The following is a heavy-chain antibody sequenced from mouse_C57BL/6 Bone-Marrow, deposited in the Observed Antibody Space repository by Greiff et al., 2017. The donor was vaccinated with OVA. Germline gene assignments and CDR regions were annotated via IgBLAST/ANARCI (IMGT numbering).Heavy chain of an antibody. CDR1: GYTFTSYW. CDR3: AREGDYYGSTYWYFDV. Sequence: QVQLQQPGAELVKPGASVKLSCKASGYTFTSYWMQWVKQRPGQGLEWIGEIDPSDSYTNYNQKFKGKATLTVSTSSSTAYMQLSSLASEDSAVYYCAREGDYYGSTYWYFDVWGTGTTVTVSS. J-gene: IGHJ1*03. D-gene: IGHD1-1*01. CDR2: IDPSDSYT. V-gene: IGHV1-50*01.